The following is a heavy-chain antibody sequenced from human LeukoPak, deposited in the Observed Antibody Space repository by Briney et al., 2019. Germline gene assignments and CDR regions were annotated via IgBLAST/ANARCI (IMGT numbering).Heavy chain of an antibody. CDR1: GGTISSYY. CDR3: ARWGSITTARFDY. V-gene: IGHV4-59*01. J-gene: IGHJ4*02. CDR2: IYYSGST. Sequence: SETLSLTCTVSGGTISSYYWSWIRQPPGKGLEWMGYIYYSGSTNYNPSLMSRVTISVDTSKNQFSLELSSVAAADTAVYYCARWGSITTARFDYWGQGTLVTVSS. D-gene: IGHD3-16*01.